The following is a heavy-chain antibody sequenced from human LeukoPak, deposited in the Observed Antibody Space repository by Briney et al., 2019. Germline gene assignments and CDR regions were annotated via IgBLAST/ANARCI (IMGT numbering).Heavy chain of an antibody. CDR3: ARGVPSDY. CDR2: INHSGST. D-gene: IGHD6-6*01. J-gene: IGHJ4*02. V-gene: IGHV4-34*01. Sequence: SETLSLTCAVYGGSFSGYYWSWIRQPPGKGLEWIGEINHSGSTNYNPSLKSRVTISVDTSKNQFSLKLSYVTAADTVVYYCARGVPSDYWGQGTLVTVSS. CDR1: GGSFSGYY.